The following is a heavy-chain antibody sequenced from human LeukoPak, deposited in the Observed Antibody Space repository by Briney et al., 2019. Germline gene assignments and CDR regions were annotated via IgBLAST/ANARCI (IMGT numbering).Heavy chain of an antibody. V-gene: IGHV4-61*02. D-gene: IGHD3-10*01. Sequence: PSETLSLTCTVSGGSISSGSYYWSWIRQPAGKGLEWIGRIYTSGSTNYNPSLKSRVTISVDTSKSQFSLKLSSVTAADTAVYYCARDSFRLWFGELLYYMDVWGKGTTVTVSS. CDR2: IYTSGST. J-gene: IGHJ6*03. CDR1: GGSISSGSYY. CDR3: ARDSFRLWFGELLYYMDV.